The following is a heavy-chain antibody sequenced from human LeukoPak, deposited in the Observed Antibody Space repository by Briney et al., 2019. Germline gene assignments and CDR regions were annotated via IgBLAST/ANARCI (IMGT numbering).Heavy chain of an antibody. CDR1: GFTFSRYW. D-gene: IGHD3-3*01. J-gene: IGHJ1*01. Sequence: PGGSLRLSCAASGFTFSRYWMSWVRQAPGKGLEWVANIKQDGSEKYPVDSVKGRFTISRDNAKNSLYLQMNSLRAEDTAVYYCARGYDSRSGYYSPAEYFQHWGQGTLVTVSS. V-gene: IGHV3-7*04. CDR3: ARGYDSRSGYYSPAEYFQH. CDR2: IKQDGSEK.